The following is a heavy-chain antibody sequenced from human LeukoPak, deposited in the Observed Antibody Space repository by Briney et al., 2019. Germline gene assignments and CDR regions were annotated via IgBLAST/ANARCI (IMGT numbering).Heavy chain of an antibody. V-gene: IGHV4-31*03. CDR2: IYYSGST. D-gene: IGHD3-3*01. J-gene: IGHJ4*02. CDR3: ARQGSPSGYSPRIFDY. CDR1: GGSISSGGYY. Sequence: SETLSLTCTVSGGSISSGGYYWSWIRQHPGKGLEWIGYIYYSGSTYYNPSLKSRVTISVDTSKNQFSLKPSSVTAADTAVYYCARQGSPSGYSPRIFDYWGQGTLVTVSS.